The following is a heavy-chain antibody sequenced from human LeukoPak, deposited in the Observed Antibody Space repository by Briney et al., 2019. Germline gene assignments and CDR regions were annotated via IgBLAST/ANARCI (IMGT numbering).Heavy chain of an antibody. D-gene: IGHD1-1*01. Sequence: PSETLSLTCTVSGGSTSSYYWSWIRQPPGKGLEWLGYIHYSGSTNYNPSLKSRVTISVDTSKNQFSLRLSSVTAADTAVYYCATAGDWNDVPHWGQGTLVTVSS. CDR3: ATAGDWNDVPH. CDR2: IHYSGST. V-gene: IGHV4-59*01. J-gene: IGHJ4*02. CDR1: GGSTSSYY.